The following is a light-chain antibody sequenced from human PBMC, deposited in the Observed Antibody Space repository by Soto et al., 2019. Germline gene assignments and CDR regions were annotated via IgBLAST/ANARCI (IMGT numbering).Light chain of an antibody. CDR3: QQYNNWWT. CDR2: GAS. Sequence: HAPGTLSFSHRPDSTLSCRASQSVSSDLGRYQQKPGQAPRLLIYGASTRATGIPARFSGSGSGTEFTLTIISLQSEDFAVYYRQQYNNWWTFGQGTKVDIK. J-gene: IGKJ1*01. CDR1: QSVSSD. V-gene: IGKV3-15*01.